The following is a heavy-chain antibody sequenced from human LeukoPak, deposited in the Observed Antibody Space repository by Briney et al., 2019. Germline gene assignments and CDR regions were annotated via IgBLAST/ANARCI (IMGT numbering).Heavy chain of an antibody. V-gene: IGHV4-39*07. CDR1: GGSISSSSYY. CDR3: ARVKHGYNSRPFDY. Sequence: PSETLSLTCTVSGGSISSSSYYWGWIRQPPGKGLEWIGSIYYSGSTYYNPSLKSRVTISVDTSKNQFSLKLSSVTAADTAVYYCARVKHGYNSRPFDYWGQGTLVTVSS. D-gene: IGHD5-24*01. J-gene: IGHJ4*02. CDR2: IYYSGST.